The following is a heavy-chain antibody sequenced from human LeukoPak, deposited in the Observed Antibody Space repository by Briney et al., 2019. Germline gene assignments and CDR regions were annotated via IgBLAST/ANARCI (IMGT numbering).Heavy chain of an antibody. J-gene: IGHJ3*02. V-gene: IGHV4-34*01. CDR3: ARGLVYDSSGYYRFGAFDI. Sequence: SETLSLTCAVYGGSFSGYYWSWIRQPPGKGLEWIGEINHSGSTNYNPSLKSRVTISVDTSKNQFSLKLSSVTAADTAVYYCARGLVYDSSGYYRFGAFDIWGQGTMVTVSS. CDR2: INHSGST. D-gene: IGHD3-22*01. CDR1: GGSFSGYY.